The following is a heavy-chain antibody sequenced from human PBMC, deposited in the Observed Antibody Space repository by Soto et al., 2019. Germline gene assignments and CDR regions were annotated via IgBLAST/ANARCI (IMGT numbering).Heavy chain of an antibody. V-gene: IGHV3-11*01. D-gene: IGHD6-6*01. Sequence: GGSLRLSCAASGFTFSDHYMAWVRQTPERGLEWLAYISHRSLTIYHARSVKDRFTISRDDATDSIYLQMNNLRVEDTAVYFCARGGGSSPFDYWGQGTVVTVSS. CDR3: ARGGGSSPFDY. CDR2: ISHRSLTI. CDR1: GFTFSDHY. J-gene: IGHJ4*02.